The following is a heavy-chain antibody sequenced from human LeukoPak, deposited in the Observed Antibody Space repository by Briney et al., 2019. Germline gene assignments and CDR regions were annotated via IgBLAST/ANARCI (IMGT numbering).Heavy chain of an antibody. D-gene: IGHD6-6*01. Sequence: PSETLSLTCAVYGGSFSGYYWSWIRQPPGKGLEWIGEINHSGSTNYNPSLKSRVTISVDTSKNQFSLELSSVTAADTAVYYCASSPSPGIAARRGPERGFDYWGQGTLVTVSS. CDR3: ASSPSPGIAARRGPERGFDY. CDR1: GGSFSGYY. CDR2: INHSGST. V-gene: IGHV4-34*01. J-gene: IGHJ4*02.